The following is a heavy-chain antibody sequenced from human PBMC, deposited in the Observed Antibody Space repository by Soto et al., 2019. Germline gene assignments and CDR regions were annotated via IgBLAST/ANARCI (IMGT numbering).Heavy chain of an antibody. CDR2: IIPIFGTA. Sequence: QVQLVQSGAEVKKPGSSVKVSCKASGGTFSSYAISWVRQAPGQGLEWMGGIIPIFGTANYAQKFQGRVTITADESTSTAYMELSSLTSEDTAVYYCARCSYIVPVYYYYGMDAWGQGTTVTVSS. V-gene: IGHV1-69*01. CDR1: GGTFSSYA. J-gene: IGHJ6*02. CDR3: ARCSYIVPVYYYYGMDA. D-gene: IGHD2-21*01.